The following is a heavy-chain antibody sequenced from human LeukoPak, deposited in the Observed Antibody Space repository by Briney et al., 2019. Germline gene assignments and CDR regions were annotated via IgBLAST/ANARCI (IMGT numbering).Heavy chain of an antibody. V-gene: IGHV1-46*01. D-gene: IGHD3-10*01. Sequence: ASVKVSCKASGYTFTSHYMHWVRQAPGQGLEWMGIINPSGGSTSYAQKFQGRVTMTRDTSTSTVYMELSSLRSEDTAVYYCASITPLSGRAFDIWGQGTMVTVSS. J-gene: IGHJ3*02. CDR2: INPSGGST. CDR1: GYTFTSHY. CDR3: ASITPLSGRAFDI.